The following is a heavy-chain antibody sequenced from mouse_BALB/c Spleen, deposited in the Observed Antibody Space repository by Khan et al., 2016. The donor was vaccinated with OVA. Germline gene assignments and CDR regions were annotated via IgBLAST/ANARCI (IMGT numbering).Heavy chain of an antibody. CDR1: GYTFTDFV. V-gene: IGHV1-77*01. CDR2: IFPGSGDT. CDR3: ARSGYGSLVY. D-gene: IGHD1-1*01. J-gene: IGHJ2*01. Sequence: QVQLQQSGPELVKPGSSMKMSCRACGYTFTDFVLNWVKQRNGQGLEWIGQIFPGSGDTYYNERFKVKATLTAEKSSNTVYLHIGSLTSKDSAVYCCARSGYGSLVYGGQGTTLTVSS.